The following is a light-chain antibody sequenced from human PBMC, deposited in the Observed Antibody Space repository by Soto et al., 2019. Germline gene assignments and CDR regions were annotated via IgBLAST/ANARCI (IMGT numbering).Light chain of an antibody. J-gene: IGKJ1*01. CDR3: QQYGNSPLT. Sequence: EIVLTQSPGTLSLSPGERATLSCRASQSVSSSYLAWYQQKPGQAPRLLIYGASSRATGIPDRFSGSGSGTDFTLTISRLEPEEFAVYYCQQYGNSPLTFGQGTKVDIK. V-gene: IGKV3-20*01. CDR1: QSVSSSY. CDR2: GAS.